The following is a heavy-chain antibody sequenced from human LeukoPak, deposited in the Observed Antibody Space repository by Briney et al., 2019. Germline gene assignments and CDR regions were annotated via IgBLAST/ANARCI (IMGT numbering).Heavy chain of an antibody. CDR2: TYYRSKWYY. D-gene: IGHD1-1*01. CDR1: GDSVSSNSAA. V-gene: IGHV6-1*01. J-gene: IGHJ4*02. CDR3: ARSRGVQFDY. Sequence: SQTLSLTCAISGDSVSSNSAAWSWIRQSPSRGLEWLGRTYYRSKWYYDYAVAVKSRISINPDTSKNQFSLQLSSVTPEDTAVYYCARSRGVQFDYWGQGTLVTVSS.